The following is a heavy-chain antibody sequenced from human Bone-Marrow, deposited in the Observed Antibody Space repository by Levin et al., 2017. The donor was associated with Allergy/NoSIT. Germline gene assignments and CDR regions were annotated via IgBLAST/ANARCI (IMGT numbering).Heavy chain of an antibody. CDR1: GFTFSSYG. J-gene: IGHJ4*02. CDR3: AKSKGLVEILDY. V-gene: IGHV3-30*18. CDR2: ISYDGSNK. Sequence: PGGSLRLSCAASGFTFSSYGMHWVRQAPGKGLEWVAVISYDGSNKYYADSVKGRFTISRDNSKNTLYLQMNSLRAEDTAVYYCAKSKGLVEILDYWGQGTLVTVSS. D-gene: IGHD1-7*01.